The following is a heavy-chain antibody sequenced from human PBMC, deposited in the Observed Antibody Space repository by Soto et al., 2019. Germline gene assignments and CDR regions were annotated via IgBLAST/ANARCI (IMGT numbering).Heavy chain of an antibody. CDR3: ASNLLITMIVDYYYGMDV. J-gene: IGHJ6*02. V-gene: IGHV3-21*01. Sequence: SGGSLRLSCAASGFTFSSYSMNWVRQAPGKGLEWVSSISSSSSYIYYADSVKGRFTISRDNAKNSLYLQMNSLRAEDTAVYYCASNLLITMIVDYYYGMDVWGQGTKVTVSS. CDR1: GFTFSSYS. D-gene: IGHD3-22*01. CDR2: ISSSSSYI.